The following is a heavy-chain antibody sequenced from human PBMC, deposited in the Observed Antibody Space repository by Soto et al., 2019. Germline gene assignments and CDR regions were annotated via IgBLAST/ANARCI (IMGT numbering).Heavy chain of an antibody. CDR1: GFTFSSYA. D-gene: IGHD3-3*01. CDR2: ISGSGGST. V-gene: IGHV3-23*01. CDR3: ATGAERYDFWSGSGVDY. J-gene: IGHJ4*02. Sequence: GGSLRLSCAASGFTFSSYAMSWVRQAPGKGLEWVSAISGSGGSTYYADSVKGRFTISRDNSKNTLYLQMNSLRAEDTAVYYCATGAERYDFWSGSGVDYWGQGTLVTVSS.